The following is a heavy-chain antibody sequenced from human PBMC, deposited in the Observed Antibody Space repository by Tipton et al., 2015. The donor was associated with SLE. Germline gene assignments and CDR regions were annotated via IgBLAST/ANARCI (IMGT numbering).Heavy chain of an antibody. J-gene: IGHJ6*02. CDR3: ARDLRFGNGLRLLTGYGMDI. CDR2: IYYSGST. D-gene: IGHD4-17*01. V-gene: IGHV4-59*01. CDR1: GGSISSYY. Sequence: LRLSCTVSGGSISSYYWSWIRQPPGKGLEWIGYIYYSGSTNYNPSLKSRVTISVDTSKNQFSLKLSSVTAADTAVYHCARDLRFGNGLRLLTGYGMDIWGQGTTVTVSS.